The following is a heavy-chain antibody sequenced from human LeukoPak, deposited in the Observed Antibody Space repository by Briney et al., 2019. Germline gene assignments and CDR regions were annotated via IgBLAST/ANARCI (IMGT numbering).Heavy chain of an antibody. D-gene: IGHD1-26*01. Sequence: GASVKVSCKASGYTFTGYYMHWVRQAPGQGLEWMGWINPNSGGTNYAQKVQGRVTMTRDTSISTAYMELSRLRSDDTAVYYCAGGIVGATTGDWGQGTLVTVSS. J-gene: IGHJ4*02. CDR1: GYTFTGYY. CDR2: INPNSGGT. CDR3: AGGIVGATTGD. V-gene: IGHV1-2*02.